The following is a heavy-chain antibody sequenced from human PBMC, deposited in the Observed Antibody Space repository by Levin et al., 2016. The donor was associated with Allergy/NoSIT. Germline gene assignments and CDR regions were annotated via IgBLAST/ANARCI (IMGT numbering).Heavy chain of an antibody. D-gene: IGHD1-26*01. CDR2: IKQDGSEK. Sequence: WIRQPPGKGLEWVANIKQDGSEKYYVDSVKGRFTISRDNAKNSLYLQMNSLRAEDTAVYYCARDLEWELLGGVGHWGRGTLVTVSS. CDR3: ARDLEWELLGGVGH. J-gene: IGHJ4*02. V-gene: IGHV3-7*01.